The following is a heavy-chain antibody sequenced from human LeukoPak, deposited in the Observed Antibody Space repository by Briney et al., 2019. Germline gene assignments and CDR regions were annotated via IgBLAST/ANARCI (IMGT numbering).Heavy chain of an antibody. V-gene: IGHV1-18*01. CDR3: ARRVRSSGWFNNWFDP. CDR2: ISAYNGNT. J-gene: IGHJ5*02. D-gene: IGHD6-19*01. Sequence: GASVKVSCKASGYTFTSYDINWVRQATGQGLEWMGWISAYNGNTNYAQKLQGRVTMTTDTSTSTAYMELRSLRSDDTAVYYCARRVRSSGWFNNWFDPWGQGTLVTVSS. CDR1: GYTFTSYD.